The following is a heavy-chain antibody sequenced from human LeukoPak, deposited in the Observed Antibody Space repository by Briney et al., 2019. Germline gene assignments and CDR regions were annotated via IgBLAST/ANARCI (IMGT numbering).Heavy chain of an antibody. CDR3: SRQKLATVTHDVFDI. J-gene: IGHJ3*02. D-gene: IGHD5-24*01. V-gene: IGHV3-7*01. CDR2: EKQDGSAK. CDR1: GFTFSTYW. Sequence: PGGTLRLSCAASGFTFSTYWMTWVRQAPEKGLEWVANEKQDGSAKYYADSVKGRFSISRDNAKNSMYLQMNSLRAEDTAVYYCSRQKLATVTHDVFDIWGQGTMVTVSS.